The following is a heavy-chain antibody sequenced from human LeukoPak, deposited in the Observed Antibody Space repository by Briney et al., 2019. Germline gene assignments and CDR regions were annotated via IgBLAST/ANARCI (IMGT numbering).Heavy chain of an antibody. D-gene: IGHD6-13*01. V-gene: IGHV4-39*01. J-gene: IGHJ6*03. CDR2: IYYSGST. CDR3: ASQPRYSSSWYYYYYYMDV. CDR1: GGSISSSSYY. Sequence: PSETLSLTCTVSGGSISSSSYYWGWIRQPPGKGLEWIGSIYYSGSTYYNPSLKSRVTISVDTSKNQFSLKLSSVTAADTAVYYCASQPRYSSSWYYYYYYMDVWGKGTTVTISS.